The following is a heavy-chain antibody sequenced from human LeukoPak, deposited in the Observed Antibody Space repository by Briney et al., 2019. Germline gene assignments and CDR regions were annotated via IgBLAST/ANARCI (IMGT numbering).Heavy chain of an antibody. D-gene: IGHD5-18*01. CDR1: GGSISSSSYY. CDR2: VYYTGAS. Sequence: SETLSLTCTVSGGSISSSSYYWGWIRQPPGKGLEWIGSVYYTGASYYNPSLKSRVTISVDTSKNQFSLKLSSVTATDTAVYYCARPGVGSGRYGAFDIWGQGTMVTVSS. J-gene: IGHJ3*02. V-gene: IGHV4-39*07. CDR3: ARPGVGSGRYGAFDI.